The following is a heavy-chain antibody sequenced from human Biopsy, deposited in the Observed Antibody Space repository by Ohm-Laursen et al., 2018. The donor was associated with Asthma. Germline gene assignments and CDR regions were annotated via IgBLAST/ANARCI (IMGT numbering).Heavy chain of an antibody. CDR1: GGTLNNYA. D-gene: IGHD5-12*01. CDR2: ISPIFGAI. V-gene: IGHV1-69*13. CDR3: ATGYSGSDRIVYYYSGMEV. J-gene: IGHJ6*02. Sequence: SVKVSCKVSGGTLNNYAINWVRQAPGQGLEWMGGISPIFGAIRYAQNFQGRVTITADESTSTAYMELSSLRSEDTAVYYCATGYSGSDRIVYYYSGMEVWGQGTTVTVSS.